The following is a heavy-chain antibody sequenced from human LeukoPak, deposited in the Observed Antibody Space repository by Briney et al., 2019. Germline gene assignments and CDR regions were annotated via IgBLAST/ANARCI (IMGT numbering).Heavy chain of an antibody. CDR1: GFTFSSYA. CDR3: ARAKSTKYYFDY. V-gene: IGHV3-30-3*01. J-gene: IGHJ4*02. CDR2: ISYDGSNK. Sequence: PGRSLRLSCAASGFTFSSYAMHWVRQAPGKGLEWVAVISYDGSNKYYADSVKGRFTISRDNSKNTLYLQMNSLRAEGTAVYYCARAKSTKYYFDYWGQGTLVTVSS.